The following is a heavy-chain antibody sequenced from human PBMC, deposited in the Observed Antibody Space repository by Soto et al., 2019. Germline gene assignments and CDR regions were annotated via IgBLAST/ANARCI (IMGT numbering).Heavy chain of an antibody. V-gene: IGHV3-33*01. D-gene: IGHD2-21*02. J-gene: IGHJ2*01. CDR3: ARGVMVTAMVMWYFDL. CDR1: GFTFSSYG. Sequence: QVQLVESGGGVVQPGRSLRLSCAASGFTFSSYGMHWVRQAPGKGLEWVAVIWYDGSNKYYADSVKGRFTISRDNSKNTLYLQMNSLGAEDTAVYYCARGVMVTAMVMWYFDLWGRGTLVTVSS. CDR2: IWYDGSNK.